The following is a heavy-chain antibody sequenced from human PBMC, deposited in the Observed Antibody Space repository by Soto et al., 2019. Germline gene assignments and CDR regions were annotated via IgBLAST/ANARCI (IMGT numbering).Heavy chain of an antibody. CDR1: GFTFTNSA. CDR3: ATDKGDSYGYGNY. J-gene: IGHJ4*02. CDR2: IVVGSGNT. V-gene: IGHV1-58*01. Sequence: QMQLVQSGPEVKKPATSVKVSCKASGFTFTNSAVQRVRQARGQRLEWIGWIVVGSGNTNYAQRFQERVTITRDMSTTTAYMELSSLRSEDTAVYYCATDKGDSYGYGNYWGQGTLVTVSS. D-gene: IGHD5-18*01.